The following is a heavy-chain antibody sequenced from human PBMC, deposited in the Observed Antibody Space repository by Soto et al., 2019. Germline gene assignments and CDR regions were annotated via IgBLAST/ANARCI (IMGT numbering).Heavy chain of an antibody. CDR3: ARRCGGRWSSSCYGS. Sequence: SETLSLTCAVYGGSFSGYYWSWIRQPPGKGLEWIGEINHSGSTNYNPSLKSRVTISVDTSKNQFSLKLSSVTAADTAVYYCARRCGGRWSSSCYGSWGQGTLVTVSS. J-gene: IGHJ4*02. CDR1: GGSFSGYY. V-gene: IGHV4-34*01. CDR2: INHSGST. D-gene: IGHD6-13*01.